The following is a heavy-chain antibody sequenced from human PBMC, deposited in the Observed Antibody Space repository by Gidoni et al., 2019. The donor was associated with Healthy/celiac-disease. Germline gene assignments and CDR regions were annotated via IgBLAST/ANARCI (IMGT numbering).Heavy chain of an antibody. CDR3: AKDQVRLISFDYYYMDV. J-gene: IGHJ6*03. Sequence: EVQLLESGGGLVQPGGSLRLCFAASGFPFSSYAMNWVRQAPGKGRELVSAISCSGCSTCYAYSVKGRCTISIDNAKNTLYLQMNSLRAEDTAVYYCAKDQVRLISFDYYYMDVWGKGTTVTVSS. D-gene: IGHD2-21*01. CDR2: ISCSGCST. V-gene: IGHV3-23*01. CDR1: GFPFSSYA.